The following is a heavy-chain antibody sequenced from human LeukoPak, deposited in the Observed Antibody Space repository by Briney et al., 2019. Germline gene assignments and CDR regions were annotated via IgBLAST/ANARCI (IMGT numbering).Heavy chain of an antibody. CDR1: GGSVNSGSYC. CDR3: ARVSIYDILTGYYLGGATFDY. CDR2: IYDSGST. V-gene: IGHV4-61*01. J-gene: IGHJ4*02. Sequence: PSETLSLTCTVSGGSVNSGSYCWTWIRQPPGKGLEWIGYIYDSGSTNYNPSLKSRVTMSVDTSKNQFSLKLSSVTAADTAVYYCARVSIYDILTGYYLGGATFDYWGQGTLVTVSS. D-gene: IGHD3-9*01.